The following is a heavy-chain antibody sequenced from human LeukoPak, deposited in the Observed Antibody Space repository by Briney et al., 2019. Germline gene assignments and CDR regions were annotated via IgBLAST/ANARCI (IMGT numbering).Heavy chain of an antibody. V-gene: IGHV4-4*07. Sequence: SETLSLTCTVSGDPIISYYWTWIRQPAGKGLEWIGRIYTSGSTHYNPSLKSRITMSVDTSKNQFFLSLSSVTAADTAVYYCALRTLVPAAAMFDYWGQGTLVTVSS. CDR2: IYTSGST. CDR3: ALRTLVPAAAMFDY. J-gene: IGHJ4*02. D-gene: IGHD2-2*01. CDR1: GDPIISYY.